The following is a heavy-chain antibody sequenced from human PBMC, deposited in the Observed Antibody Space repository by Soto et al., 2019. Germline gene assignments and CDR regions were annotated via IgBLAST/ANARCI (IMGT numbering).Heavy chain of an antibody. CDR1: GYTVTSYY. CDR2: INPSGGST. V-gene: IGHV1-46*01. J-gene: IGHJ4*02. D-gene: IGHD3-16*02. Sequence: QVQLVQSGAEVKKPGASVKVSCKASGYTVTSYYMHWVRQAPGQGLEWMGIINPSGGSTSYAQKFQGRVNMTRDTSTSTVYMELSSLRSEDTAVYYCARSFGGVIVKAALRELLMYYWCQGTLVTVSS. CDR3: ARSFGGVIVKAALRELLMYY.